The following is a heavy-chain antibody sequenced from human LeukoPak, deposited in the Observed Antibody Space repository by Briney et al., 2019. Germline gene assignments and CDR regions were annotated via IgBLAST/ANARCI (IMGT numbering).Heavy chain of an antibody. D-gene: IGHD3-10*01. V-gene: IGHV3-21*01. CDR1: GFTFSIYS. CDR2: ISSSSSYI. CDR3: ATVTMVRGSYGMDV. Sequence: GGTLRLSRAASGFTFSIYSMNWVRQAPRKGLEWVSSISSSSSYIYYADLVKGRFPIYRDNAKNSLYLQMNSLRAEDTAVYYCATVTMVRGSYGMDVWGQGTTVTVSS. J-gene: IGHJ6*02.